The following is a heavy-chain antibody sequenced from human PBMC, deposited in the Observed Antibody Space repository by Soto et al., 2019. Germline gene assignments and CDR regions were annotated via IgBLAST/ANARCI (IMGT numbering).Heavy chain of an antibody. CDR1: GLSLSNSEVG. V-gene: IGHV2-5*02. Sequence: QITWKESGPTVVKPTQTLTLTCTSSGLSLSNSEVGVGWILQPPGKGLEWLALIYWDDDKRYRPYMKSRLTITKNTSNNQVVLTVTNIDPVDTGTYYCAPRVDWYYFDYWGQGNLVNVAA. CDR3: APRVDWYYFDY. D-gene: IGHD3-9*01. J-gene: IGHJ4*02. CDR2: IYWDDDK.